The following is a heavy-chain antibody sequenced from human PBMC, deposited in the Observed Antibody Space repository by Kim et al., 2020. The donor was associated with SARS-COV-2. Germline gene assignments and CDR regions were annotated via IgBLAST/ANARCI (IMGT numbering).Heavy chain of an antibody. Sequence: YHPSLKSRVTMSVDTSKSQFSLKLSAVTAADTAVYYCAREYSGYYGMDGWGQGTTVTVSS. D-gene: IGHD3-10*01. CDR3: AREYSGYYGMDG. J-gene: IGHJ6*02. V-gene: IGHV4-4*07.